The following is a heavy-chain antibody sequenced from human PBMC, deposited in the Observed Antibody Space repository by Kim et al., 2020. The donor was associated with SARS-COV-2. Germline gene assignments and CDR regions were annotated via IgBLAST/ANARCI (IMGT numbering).Heavy chain of an antibody. J-gene: IGHJ4*02. CDR3: ARGLRFLEWLLPLDY. V-gene: IGHV4-34*01. Sequence: PSLKSRVTISVDTSKSQFSLKLSSVTAADTAVYYCARGLRFLEWLLPLDYWGQGTLVTVSS. D-gene: IGHD3-3*01.